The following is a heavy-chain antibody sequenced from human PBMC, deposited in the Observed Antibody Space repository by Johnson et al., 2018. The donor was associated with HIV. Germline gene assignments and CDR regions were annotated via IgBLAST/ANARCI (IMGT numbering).Heavy chain of an antibody. CDR2: ISYDGSRK. CDR1: GFTFSSYA. Sequence: QVQLVESGGGVVQPGRSLRLSCAASGFTFSSYAMHWVRPAPGKGLEWVAVISYDGSRKYYADSVKGRFTISRDTSKNTLYLQMNSLRAEDTAVYYWAKDLEHTYYYDSSGLGSAFDIWGPGTVVTVSS. CDR3: AKDLEHTYYYDSSGLGSAFDI. J-gene: IGHJ3*02. D-gene: IGHD3-22*01. V-gene: IGHV3-30-3*01.